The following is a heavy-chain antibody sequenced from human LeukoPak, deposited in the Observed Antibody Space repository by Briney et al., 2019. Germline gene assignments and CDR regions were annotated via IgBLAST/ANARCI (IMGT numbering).Heavy chain of an antibody. CDR2: ISGSGGST. D-gene: IGHD2-2*01. Sequence: GASLRLSCAASGFTFSSYAMSWVRQAPGKGLEWVSAISGSGGSTYYADSVKGRFTISRDNSKNTLYLQMNNLRAEDTAVYYCAKGSKYQLLLQEYYYYYGMDVWGQGTTVTVSS. V-gene: IGHV3-23*01. CDR3: AKGSKYQLLLQEYYYYYGMDV. CDR1: GFTFSSYA. J-gene: IGHJ6*02.